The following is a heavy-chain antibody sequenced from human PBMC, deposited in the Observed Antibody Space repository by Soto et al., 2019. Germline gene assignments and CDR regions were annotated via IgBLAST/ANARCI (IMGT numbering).Heavy chain of an antibody. V-gene: IGHV3-30*16. CDR1: GGTFSSYT. CDR3: AKDRDYYGSGSYGGGMDV. Sequence: QVQLVQSGAEVKKPGSSVKVSCKASGGTFSSYTISWVRQAPGQGLEWMAVISYDGSNKYYADSVKGRFTISRDNSKNTLYLQTNSLRAEDTAVYYCAKDRDYYGSGSYGGGMDVWGQGTTVTVSS. J-gene: IGHJ6*02. D-gene: IGHD3-10*01. CDR2: ISYDGSNK.